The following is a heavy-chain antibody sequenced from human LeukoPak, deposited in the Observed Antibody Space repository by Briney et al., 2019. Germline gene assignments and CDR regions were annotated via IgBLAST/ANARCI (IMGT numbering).Heavy chain of an antibody. V-gene: IGHV3-7*01. CDR1: GFTLSSNW. J-gene: IGHJ4*02. CDR2: IKQDGSVK. CDR3: ARWGQTSGYYYVDN. D-gene: IGHD5-12*01. Sequence: GGSLRLSCGASGFTLSSNWMTWVRQAPGRGLEWVASIKQDGSVKYYVDSVKGRFTIPRDNARNSLSLQMNSLGVEDTAVYFCARWGQTSGYYYVDNWGQGTLVTVSS.